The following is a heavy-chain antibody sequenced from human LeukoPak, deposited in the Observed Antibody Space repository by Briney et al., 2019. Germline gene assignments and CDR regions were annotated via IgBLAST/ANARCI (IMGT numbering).Heavy chain of an antibody. D-gene: IGHD6-25*01. J-gene: IGHJ2*01. V-gene: IGHV3-23*01. CDR2: IGNSGGST. Sequence: PGGSLRLSCAASGFTFSSYAMSWLRQAPGKWLEWGSTIGNSGGSTYYADSVKGRFTISRDNAKNTLYLQMNSLTAEDTAVYYCARGPPWYFDLWGRGALVTVSS. CDR3: ARGPPWYFDL. CDR1: GFTFSSYA.